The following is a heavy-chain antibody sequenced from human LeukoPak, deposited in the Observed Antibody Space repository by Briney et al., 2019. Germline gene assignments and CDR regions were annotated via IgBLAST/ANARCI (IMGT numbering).Heavy chain of an antibody. CDR3: TRQGDWNFEF. CDR1: GFSSRTHW. CDR2: IRPDGGER. V-gene: IGHV3-7*03. J-gene: IGHJ4*02. Sequence: GESLRLSCTASGFSSRTHWMSWVRQAPGKGLEWVANIRPDGGERYYGDSLKGRFTIFRDNDKNSLYLQMNFLRADDTAIYYCTRQGDWNFEFWGQGTLVTVSS. D-gene: IGHD3/OR15-3a*01.